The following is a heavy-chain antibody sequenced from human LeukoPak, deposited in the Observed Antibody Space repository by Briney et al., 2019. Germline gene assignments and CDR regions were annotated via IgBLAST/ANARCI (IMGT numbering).Heavy chain of an antibody. CDR2: IYPGDSDT. Sequence: GESLKISCKGSGYSFTNYWIGWVRQMPGKGLEWMGIIYPGDSDTRYSPSFQGQVTISADKSITTAYLQWSSLMASDTAMYYCARASHSSSWVWGQGTLVTVSS. D-gene: IGHD6-13*01. J-gene: IGHJ4*02. V-gene: IGHV5-51*01. CDR3: ARASHSSSWV. CDR1: GYSFTNYW.